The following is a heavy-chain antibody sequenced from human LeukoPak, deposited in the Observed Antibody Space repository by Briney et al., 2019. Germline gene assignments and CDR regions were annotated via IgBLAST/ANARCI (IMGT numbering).Heavy chain of an antibody. V-gene: IGHV1-3*03. J-gene: IGHJ6*03. D-gene: IGHD5-12*01. Sequence: ASVKVSCKASGYTFTSYTIHWVRQAPGQRLEWMGWINAGNGNTKYSQEFQDRITITRDTSASTAYMEVSSLRSEDMAVYYCARDSRGYAKSGYMDVWGNGTTVTVSS. CDR3: ARDSRGYAKSGYMDV. CDR1: GYTFTSYT. CDR2: INAGNGNT.